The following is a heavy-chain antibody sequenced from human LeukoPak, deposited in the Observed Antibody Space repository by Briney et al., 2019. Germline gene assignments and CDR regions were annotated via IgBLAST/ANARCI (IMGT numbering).Heavy chain of an antibody. CDR3: ARVRGAYSNLFYFDY. CDR1: GFTFSSYS. D-gene: IGHD4-11*01. V-gene: IGHV3-48*01. CDR2: ISSSSSTI. J-gene: IGHJ4*02. Sequence: TGGSLRLSCEASGFTFSSYSMNWVRQAPGKGLEWVSYISSSSSTISYADSVKGRFTISRDNAKNSLYLQMNSLRAEDTAVYYCARVRGAYSNLFYFDYWGQGTLVTVSS.